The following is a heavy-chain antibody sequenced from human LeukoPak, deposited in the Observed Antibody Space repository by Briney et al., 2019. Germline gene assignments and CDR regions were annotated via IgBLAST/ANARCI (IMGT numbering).Heavy chain of an antibody. J-gene: IGHJ4*02. CDR3: AKDAAGPEY. Sequence: GGSLRLSCAASDLTFRDYSMTSVRQAPGKGLFWVSGISAGGGSTYYADSVKGRFSISRDNSRNTLYLQMNSLRAEDTAVYYCAKDAAGPEYWGQGTLVTVSS. CDR2: ISAGGGST. CDR1: DLTFRDYS. D-gene: IGHD6-13*01. V-gene: IGHV3-23*01.